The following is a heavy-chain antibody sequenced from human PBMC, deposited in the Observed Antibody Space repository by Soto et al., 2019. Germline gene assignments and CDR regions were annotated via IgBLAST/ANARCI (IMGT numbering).Heavy chain of an antibody. CDR2: ISGSGVST. V-gene: IGHV3-23*01. CDR1: GFTFSSYA. D-gene: IGHD5-18*01. CDR3: AKDSGYSYGYDAFDI. J-gene: IGHJ3*02. Sequence: EVQLLESGGGLVQPGGSLRLSCAASGFTFSSYAMSWVRQAPGKGLEWVSAISGSGVSTYYADSVKGRFTISRDNSKNTLYLQMNCLRAEDTAVYYCAKDSGYSYGYDAFDIWGQGTMVTVSS.